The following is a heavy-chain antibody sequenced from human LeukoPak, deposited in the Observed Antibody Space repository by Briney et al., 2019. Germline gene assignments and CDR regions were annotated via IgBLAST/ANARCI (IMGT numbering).Heavy chain of an antibody. J-gene: IGHJ4*02. Sequence: GGSLRLSCAASGFTFSGYWINWVRRAPGKGLEWVANINQDGGQKDYVDSVRGRFTISRDNAKSSVYLRMNSLRAEDTAIYYCARDFTYWGQGALVTVSS. CDR2: INQDGGQK. D-gene: IGHD3-10*01. CDR1: GFTFSGYW. CDR3: ARDFTY. V-gene: IGHV3-7*01.